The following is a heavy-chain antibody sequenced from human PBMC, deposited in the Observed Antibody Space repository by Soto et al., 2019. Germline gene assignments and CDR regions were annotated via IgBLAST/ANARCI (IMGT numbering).Heavy chain of an antibody. Sequence: PGRGLEWIASISGSGGSTYYADSVKGRFTISRDNSKNTLYLQMNSLRAEDTAVYYCAKMPTLGYCSSTSCYNWFDPWGQGTLVTVSS. D-gene: IGHD2-2*01. V-gene: IGHV3-23*01. CDR2: ISGSGGST. CDR3: AKMPTLGYCSSTSCYNWFDP. J-gene: IGHJ5*02.